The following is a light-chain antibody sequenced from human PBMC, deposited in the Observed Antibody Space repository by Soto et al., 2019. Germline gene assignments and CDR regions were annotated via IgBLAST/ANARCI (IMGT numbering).Light chain of an antibody. CDR2: AAS. CDR3: QQYNSYS. CDR1: QGISSY. J-gene: IGKJ1*01. Sequence: IRMTQSPSSLSASTGDRATMCCGASQGISSYLAWYQQKPGKAPKLLIYAASTLQSGVPSRFGGSGSGTDFTLTISSLQPEDFATYYCQQYNSYSFGQGAKVDIK. V-gene: IGKV1-8*01.